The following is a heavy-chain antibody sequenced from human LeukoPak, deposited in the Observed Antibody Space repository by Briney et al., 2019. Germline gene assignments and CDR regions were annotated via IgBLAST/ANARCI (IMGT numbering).Heavy chain of an antibody. V-gene: IGHV3-23*01. CDR2: ITGRGDET. J-gene: IGHJ5*02. CDR3: AKGAAAGLVDWFDP. Sequence: GGSLRLSCAASGFIFSNYALIWVRQAPGKGLEGVSSITGRGDETFYADSVKGRFSLSRDNSKNMLYLQMYSLGAEDTAIYYCAKGAAAGLVDWFDPWGQGTLVTVSS. D-gene: IGHD6-13*01. CDR1: GFIFSNYA.